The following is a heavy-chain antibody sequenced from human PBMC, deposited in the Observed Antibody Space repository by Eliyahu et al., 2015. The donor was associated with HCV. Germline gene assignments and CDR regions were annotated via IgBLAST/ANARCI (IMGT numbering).Heavy chain of an antibody. CDR2: IWYDGSNK. Sequence: QVQLVESGGGVVQPGRSLRLSCAASGFPFSTYVMHWVRQAPGKGLEWVAAIWYDGSNKYYVDSVKGRFTISRDNSKNTLYLQMNSLRAEDTAVYYCAREGGDYVSDYWGQGTLVTVSS. CDR1: GFPFSTYV. CDR3: AREGGDYVSDY. J-gene: IGHJ4*02. D-gene: IGHD4-17*01. V-gene: IGHV3-33*01.